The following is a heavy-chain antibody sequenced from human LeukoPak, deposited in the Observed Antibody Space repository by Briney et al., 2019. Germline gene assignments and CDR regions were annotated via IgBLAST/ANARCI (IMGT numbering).Heavy chain of an antibody. CDR3: TRPYYSDSRGYNDY. CDR1: GYTFTGYY. V-gene: IGHV1-2*02. Sequence: ASVKVSCKAAGYTFTGYYIHWVRQAPGQGLEWMGGINPNSGGTNYAQKFQGRVAMTRDTSISTAYMELSRLRFDDTAVYYCTRPYYSDSRGYNDYWGQGTLVTVSS. D-gene: IGHD3-22*01. CDR2: INPNSGGT. J-gene: IGHJ4*02.